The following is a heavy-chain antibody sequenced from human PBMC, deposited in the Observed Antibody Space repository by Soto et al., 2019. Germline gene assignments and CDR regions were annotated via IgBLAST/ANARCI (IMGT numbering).Heavy chain of an antibody. CDR2: ISAYNGNT. Sequence: ASVKVSCKASGYTFTSYGISWVRQAPGQGLEWMGWISAYNGNTNYAQKLQGRVTMTTDTSTSTAYMELRSLRSDDTAVYYCARYYYDSSGYSGSIDIWGKGTMVTVSS. V-gene: IGHV1-18*01. D-gene: IGHD3-22*01. CDR1: GYTFTSYG. CDR3: ARYYYDSSGYSGSIDI. J-gene: IGHJ3*02.